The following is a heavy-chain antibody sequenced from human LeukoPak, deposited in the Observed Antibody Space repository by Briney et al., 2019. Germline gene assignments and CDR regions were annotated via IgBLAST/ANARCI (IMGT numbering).Heavy chain of an antibody. CDR2: TNWNGGST. CDR1: VFIFDNYD. D-gene: IGHD1-26*01. V-gene: IGHV3-20*01. CDR3: ARVHTAGGYSGTDY. Sequence: GGSLRLSCAASVFIFDNYDMTGVPQAPGKGLECVSGTNWNGGSTGYADSVKGRFIISRDNAKNCLYLQMNSLSAEDSALYHCARVHTAGGYSGTDYWGQGTLVTVSS. J-gene: IGHJ4*02.